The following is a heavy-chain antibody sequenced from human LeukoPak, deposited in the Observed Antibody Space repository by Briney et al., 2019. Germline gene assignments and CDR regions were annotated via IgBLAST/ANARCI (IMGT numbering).Heavy chain of an antibody. D-gene: IGHD3-22*01. J-gene: IGHJ1*01. V-gene: IGHV3-21*01. CDR3: AKEEVRSYYDSSGYPRYFQH. CDR2: ISSSSSYI. Sequence: SGGSLRLSCAASGFTFSTYTMVWVRQAPGKGLEWVSSISSSSSYIFNADSVKGRFSISRDNAKNSLFLQMNTLRAEDTAVYYCAKEEVRSYYDSSGYPRYFQHWGQGTLVTVSS. CDR1: GFTFSTYT.